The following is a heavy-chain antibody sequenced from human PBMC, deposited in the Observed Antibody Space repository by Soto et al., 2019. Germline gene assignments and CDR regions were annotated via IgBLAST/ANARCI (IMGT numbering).Heavy chain of an antibody. D-gene: IGHD3-3*01. V-gene: IGHV3-49*04. CDR3: TRDRFTYYDFWSGYAGMDV. CDR1: GFTFGDYA. Sequence: GVLRLSCTASGFTFGDYAMSWVRQAPGKGLEWVGFIRSKAYGGTTEYAASVKGRFTISRDDSKSIAYLQMNSLKTEDTAVYYCTRDRFTYYDFWSGYAGMDVWGQGTTVTVSS. CDR2: IRSKAYGGTT. J-gene: IGHJ6*02.